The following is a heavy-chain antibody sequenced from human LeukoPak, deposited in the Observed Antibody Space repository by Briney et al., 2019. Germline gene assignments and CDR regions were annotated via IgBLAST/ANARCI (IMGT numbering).Heavy chain of an antibody. CDR2: INHSGST. CDR1: GGSFSGYY. V-gene: IGHV4-34*01. Sequence: SETLSLTCAVYGGSFSGYYWSWLRQPPGKGLEWIGEINHSGSTNYNPSLKSRVTISVDTSKNQFSLKLSSVTAADTAVYYCARGLYDYVWGSYRPSKPFDYWGQGTLVTVSS. J-gene: IGHJ4*02. D-gene: IGHD3-16*02. CDR3: ARGLYDYVWGSYRPSKPFDY.